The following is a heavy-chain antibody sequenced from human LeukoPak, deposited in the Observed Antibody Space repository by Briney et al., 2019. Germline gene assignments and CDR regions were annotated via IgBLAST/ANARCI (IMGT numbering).Heavy chain of an antibody. CDR3: ARGGIGDSSGYLAY. V-gene: IGHV3-30-3*01. CDR2: ISYDGSNK. Sequence: PGGSLRLSCAASGFTFSSYAMHWVRQAPGKGLEWVAVISYDGSNKYYADFVKGRSTISRDNSKNTLYLQMNSLRAEDTAVYYCARGGIGDSSGYLAYWGQGTLVTVSS. J-gene: IGHJ4*02. D-gene: IGHD3-22*01. CDR1: GFTFSSYA.